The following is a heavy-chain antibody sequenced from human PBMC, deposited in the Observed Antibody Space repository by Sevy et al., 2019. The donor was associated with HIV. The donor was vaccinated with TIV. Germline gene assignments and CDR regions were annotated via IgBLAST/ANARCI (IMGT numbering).Heavy chain of an antibody. J-gene: IGHJ4*02. CDR1: GISISNYY. D-gene: IGHD6-13*01. Sequence: SETLSLTCTVSGISISNYYWTWIRQPPGKGLEWIGYIYYTGSSASNPSLKSRVTTSVDTSKNQFSLKLSSVTAADTAIYYCARGGPNQQQLDYFDSWGQGILVTVSS. V-gene: IGHV4-59*01. CDR3: ARGGPNQQQLDYFDS. CDR2: IYYTGSS.